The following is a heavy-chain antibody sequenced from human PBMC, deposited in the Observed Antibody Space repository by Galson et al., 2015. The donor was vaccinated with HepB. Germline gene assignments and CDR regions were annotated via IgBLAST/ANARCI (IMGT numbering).Heavy chain of an antibody. CDR2: IYPGDSDT. Sequence: QSGAEVKQPGESLKISCKGSGFSFTSYWIAWVRQMPGKGLEWMGIIYPGDSDTRYSPSFQGQVTISADKSISTAYLQWSSLKASDTAMYYCARSFVVITTMSNPYFDYWGQGTLVIVSS. V-gene: IGHV5-51*01. D-gene: IGHD3-22*01. CDR3: ARSFVVITTMSNPYFDY. J-gene: IGHJ4*02. CDR1: GFSFTSYW.